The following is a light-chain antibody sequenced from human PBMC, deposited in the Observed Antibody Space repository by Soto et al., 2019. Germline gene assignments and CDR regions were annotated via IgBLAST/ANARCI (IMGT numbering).Light chain of an antibody. CDR2: DAS. CDR3: LQHNSYPRT. Sequence: DIQMTQSPSALAASVGDRGTITCRASQGIRIDLGWYQQKPGKAPKRLIYDASNLQSGVPSRFSGSGSGTEFTLTISSLQPEDFATYYCLQHNSYPRTFGQGTKVDIK. CDR1: QGIRID. J-gene: IGKJ1*01. V-gene: IGKV1-17*01.